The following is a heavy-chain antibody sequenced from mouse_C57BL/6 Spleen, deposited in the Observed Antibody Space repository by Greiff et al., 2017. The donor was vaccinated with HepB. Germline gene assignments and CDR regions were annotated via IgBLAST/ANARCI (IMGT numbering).Heavy chain of an antibody. V-gene: IGHV10-3*01. CDR2: IRSKSSNYAT. CDR1: GFTFNTYA. D-gene: IGHD3-2*02. CDR3: VRDQGNRLGMDY. Sequence: EVMLVESGGGLVQPKGSLKLSCAASGFTFNTYAMHWVRQAPGKGLEWVARIRSKSSNYATYYADSVKDRFTISRDDSQSMLYLQMNNLKTEDTAMYDCVRDQGNRLGMDYWGQGTSVTVSS. J-gene: IGHJ4*01.